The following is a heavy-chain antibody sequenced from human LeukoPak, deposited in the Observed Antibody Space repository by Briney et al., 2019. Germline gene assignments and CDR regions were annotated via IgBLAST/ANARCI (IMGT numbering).Heavy chain of an antibody. Sequence: ASVKVSCKASGYTFTSFYLHWVRQAPGQGPEWMVYFYPDNGNTIYAQNFQGRVTMTGDTSTNTAYMELTRVTYYNTAMYYCVRDRPHNWFDPWGQGTLVSVS. CDR3: VRDRPHNWFDP. V-gene: IGHV1-2*02. D-gene: IGHD6-6*01. CDR1: GYTFTSFY. J-gene: IGHJ5*02. CDR2: FYPDNGNT.